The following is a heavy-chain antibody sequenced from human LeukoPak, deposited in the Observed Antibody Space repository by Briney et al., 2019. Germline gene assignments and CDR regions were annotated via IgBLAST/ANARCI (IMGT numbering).Heavy chain of an antibody. CDR3: ARLGGYSYDQKSGPADY. CDR2: ISSSSSSR. V-gene: IGHV3-21*01. D-gene: IGHD5-18*01. J-gene: IGHJ4*02. CDR1: GFTFSSYS. Sequence: GGSLRLSCAASGFTFSSYSMNWVRQAPGKGLEWVSSISSSSSSRYYADSVKGRFTISRDNAKNSLYLQMSSLRAEDTAVYYCARLGGYSYDQKSGPADYWGQGTLVTVSS.